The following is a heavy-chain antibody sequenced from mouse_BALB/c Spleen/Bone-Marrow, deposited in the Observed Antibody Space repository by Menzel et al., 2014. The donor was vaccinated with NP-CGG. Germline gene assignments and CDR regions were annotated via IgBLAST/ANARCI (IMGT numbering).Heavy chain of an antibody. CDR3: ARENYGNWFAY. D-gene: IGHD2-1*01. CDR2: INPSSGYT. CDR1: GYTFTSYT. Sequence: VQLQQSGAELARPGASVKMSCKASGYTFTSYTMHWVKQKPGQGLEWIGYINPSSGYTNYNQKFKDKATLTADKSSSSAYMQLSSLTSEDSAVYYCARENYGNWFAYWGQGTLVTVSA. V-gene: IGHV1-4*01. J-gene: IGHJ3*01.